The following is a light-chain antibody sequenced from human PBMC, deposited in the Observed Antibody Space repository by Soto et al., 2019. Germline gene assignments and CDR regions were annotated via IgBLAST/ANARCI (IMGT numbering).Light chain of an antibody. CDR1: QSVSSSY. J-gene: IGKJ1*01. Sequence: EDVLTQSPGTLSFSPGERATLSCRASQSVSSSYLAWYQQKPGQAPRLLIYGASSRATGIPDRFSGSGSGTDFTLTISRLEPEDFAVYYCQQYGRSWTFGQGTKVDI. CDR3: QQYGRSWT. V-gene: IGKV3-20*01. CDR2: GAS.